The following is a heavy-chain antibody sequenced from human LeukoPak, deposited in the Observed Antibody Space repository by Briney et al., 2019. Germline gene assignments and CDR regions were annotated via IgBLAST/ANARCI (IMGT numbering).Heavy chain of an antibody. Sequence: GASVKVSCKASGYTFTSYYMHWVRQAPGQGLEWMGLINPSGGTTRYAQKFQGRVTMTSDTSISTAYMELSRLRSDDTAVYYCTRDAGGGDCYSCPNWFDPWGQGTLVTVSS. V-gene: IGHV1-46*01. J-gene: IGHJ5*02. D-gene: IGHD2-21*02. CDR1: GYTFTSYY. CDR3: TRDAGGGDCYSCPNWFDP. CDR2: INPSGGTT.